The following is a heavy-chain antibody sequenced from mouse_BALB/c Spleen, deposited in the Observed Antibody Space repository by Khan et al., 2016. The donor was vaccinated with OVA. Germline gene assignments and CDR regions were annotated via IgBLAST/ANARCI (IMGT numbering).Heavy chain of an antibody. CDR1: GFSLTSYG. V-gene: IGHV2-3*01. CDR2: IWGDGSL. J-gene: IGHJ4*01. CDR3: AKFTPDYYSMDQ. D-gene: IGHD1-1*01. Sequence: QVQLKESGPGLVAPSQSLSITCTVSGFSLTSYGVNWVRQPPGKGLEWLGVIWGDGSLNYHSTLKSRLIISKDNSKRQVFLTLNSLQTDDTATYYCAKFTPDYYSMDQGGQGTSVTVSS.